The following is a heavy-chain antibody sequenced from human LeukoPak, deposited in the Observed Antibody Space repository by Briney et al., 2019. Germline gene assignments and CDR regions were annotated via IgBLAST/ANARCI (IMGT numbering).Heavy chain of an antibody. Sequence: PSETLSLTCAVYGGSFSGYYWSWIRQPPGKGLEWIGEINHSGSTNYNPSLKSRVTISVDTSKNQFSLKLSSVTAADTAVYYCARAPVDVVRGDWFDPWGQGTLVTVSS. J-gene: IGHJ5*02. V-gene: IGHV4-34*01. CDR2: INHSGST. D-gene: IGHD3-10*01. CDR3: ARAPVDVVRGDWFDP. CDR1: GGSFSGYY.